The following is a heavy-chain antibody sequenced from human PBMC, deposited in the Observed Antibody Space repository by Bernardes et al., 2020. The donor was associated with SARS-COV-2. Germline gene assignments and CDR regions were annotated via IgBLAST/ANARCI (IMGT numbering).Heavy chain of an antibody. CDR2: ITPDGSKT. Sequence: GGSLRLSCTASGFTFSSYWMHWGRQVPGKGLVWVSRITPDGSKTDYAYSVKGRFTISRDNGKNTLYLQMNSLRAEDTGVYYCATGGFGGSAPGMHAGGQGTKVTVSS. V-gene: IGHV3-74*01. CDR1: GFTFSSYW. CDR3: ATGGFGGSAPGMHA. J-gene: IGHJ6*01. D-gene: IGHD3-10*01.